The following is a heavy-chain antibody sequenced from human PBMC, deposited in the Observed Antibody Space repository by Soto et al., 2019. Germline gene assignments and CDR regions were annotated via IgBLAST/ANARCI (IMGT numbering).Heavy chain of an antibody. CDR3: ARCSVAGTPYYYYYMDV. CDR1: GYSFTSYW. V-gene: IGHV5-51*01. D-gene: IGHD6-19*01. Sequence: PGESLKISCKGSGYSFTSYWIGWVRQMPGKGLEWMGIIYPSDSDTRYSPSFQGQVTISADKSISTAYLQWSSLKASDTAMYYCARCSVAGTPYYYYYMDVWGKGTTVTVSS. J-gene: IGHJ6*03. CDR2: IYPSDSDT.